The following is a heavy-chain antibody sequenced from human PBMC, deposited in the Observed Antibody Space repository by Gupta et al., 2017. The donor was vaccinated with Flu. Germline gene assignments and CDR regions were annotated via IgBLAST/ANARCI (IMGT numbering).Heavy chain of an antibody. D-gene: IGHD2-8*02. CDR2: IYYTGST. J-gene: IGHJ4*02. CDR1: RDSISSGGYY. CDR3: ARVSPRYRTGINCYPASFDY. Sequence: QVQLQESGPGLVKPSQTLSLTCTVSRDSISSGGYYWSWIRQHPGKGLEWIGYIYYTGSTYYNPSLKSRVSLSIDTSKNQFSLKLSSVTAADTAVYYCARVSPRYRTGINCYPASFDYWGRGTLVTVSS. V-gene: IGHV4-31*03.